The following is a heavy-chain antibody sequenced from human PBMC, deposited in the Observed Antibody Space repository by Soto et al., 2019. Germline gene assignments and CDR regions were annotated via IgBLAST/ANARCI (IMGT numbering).Heavy chain of an antibody. CDR1: GFTFSSFL. CDR3: ARYHWSGDDGFDX. V-gene: IGHV3-21*01. J-gene: IGHJ4*02. D-gene: IGHD1-20*01. Sequence: GGSLRLSCAASGFTFSSFLMNWVRQAPGKGLEGVSSISGSSSYIYYADSVKVRFTVSRDNAKRSLYLQMNSLRADDTAVYYCARYHWSGDDGFDXWGQGTLVTVSX. CDR2: ISGSSSYI.